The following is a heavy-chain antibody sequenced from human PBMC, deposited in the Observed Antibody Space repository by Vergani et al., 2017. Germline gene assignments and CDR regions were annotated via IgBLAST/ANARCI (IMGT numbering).Heavy chain of an antibody. Sequence: EVQMVESGGGLVKPGGSLKLSCVASGFPFSHYSMNWVRQAPGTGLEWVSSISGNNDDVYYADSVNGRFTISRDNAKNALYLDMSSLRDEDTAVYYCVGDVRVSRNWGQGTLVAVSS. J-gene: IGHJ3*01. CDR2: ISGNNDDV. CDR3: VGDVRVSRN. CDR1: GFPFSHYS. V-gene: IGHV3-21*01.